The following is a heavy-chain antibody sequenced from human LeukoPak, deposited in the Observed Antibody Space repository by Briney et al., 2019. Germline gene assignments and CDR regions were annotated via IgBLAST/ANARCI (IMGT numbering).Heavy chain of an antibody. V-gene: IGHV1-46*01. D-gene: IGHD2-2*01. CDR2: INPNGGST. CDR3: ARGGLVPAALDY. Sequence: ASVKVSCKASGYTFTSYYMHWVRQAPGQGLEWMGIINPNGGSTTYAQKFQGRVTMTRDTSTSTLYMELSSLRSEDTAVYYYARGGLVPAALDYWGQGTLVTVSS. J-gene: IGHJ4*02. CDR1: GYTFTSYY.